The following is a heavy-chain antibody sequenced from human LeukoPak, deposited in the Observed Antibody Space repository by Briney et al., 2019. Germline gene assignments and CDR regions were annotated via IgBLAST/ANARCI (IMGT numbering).Heavy chain of an antibody. Sequence: PSETLSLTCTVSGGSISGSSYYWGWIRQPPGKGLEWIGSIYYSGITYYNPSLKSRVTISVDTSKNQFSLKLSSVTAADTAVYYCATTHLSQGFDPWGQGTLVTVSS. CDR3: ATTHLSQGFDP. CDR2: IYYSGIT. CDR1: GGSISGSSYY. V-gene: IGHV4-39*01. D-gene: IGHD3-3*02. J-gene: IGHJ5*02.